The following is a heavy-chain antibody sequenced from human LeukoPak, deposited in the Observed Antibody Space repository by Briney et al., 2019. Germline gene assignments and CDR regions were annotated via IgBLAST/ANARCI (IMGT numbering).Heavy chain of an antibody. J-gene: IGHJ6*03. D-gene: IGHD3-10*01. CDR2: IYYSGST. Sequence: PSETLSLTCTVSGGSISSSSYYWGWIRQPPGKGLEWIGSIYYSGSTYYNPSLKSRVTISVDTSKNQFSLKLSSVTAADTAVYYRARRAYYYGSGSYQHYYYYYMDVWGKGTTVTVSS. CDR1: GGSISSSSYY. V-gene: IGHV4-39*01. CDR3: ARRAYYYGSGSYQHYYYYYMDV.